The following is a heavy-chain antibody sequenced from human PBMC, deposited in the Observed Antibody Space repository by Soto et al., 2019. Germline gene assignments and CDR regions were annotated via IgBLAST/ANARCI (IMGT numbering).Heavy chain of an antibody. D-gene: IGHD3-10*01. V-gene: IGHV4-31*03. CDR3: ARTYGSGSPYYYYYYMDV. J-gene: IGHJ6*03. Sequence: QVQLQESGPGLLKPSQTLSLTCTVSGDSISSDGYHWSWIRQSPVKGLEWIGYISYSGSTFYNPSLKSRFTISADTSKIQFSLNVRFVTAADTAAYYCARTYGSGSPYYYYYYMDVWGKGTTVTVS. CDR2: ISYSGST. CDR1: GDSISSDGYH.